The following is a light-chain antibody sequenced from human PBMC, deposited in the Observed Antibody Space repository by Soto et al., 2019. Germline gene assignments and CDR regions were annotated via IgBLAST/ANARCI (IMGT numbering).Light chain of an antibody. Sequence: DIVMTQSPDSLAVSLGERATINCKSSQSVLYSSNNKNYLAWYQQTPGQPPKLLIYWASTRESGVPDRFSGSGSGTDFTLTISSLQAEDVAVYYCQQYYSTPTFDQGTKVDIK. CDR3: QQYYSTPT. V-gene: IGKV4-1*01. CDR1: QSVLYSSNNKNY. CDR2: WAS. J-gene: IGKJ1*01.